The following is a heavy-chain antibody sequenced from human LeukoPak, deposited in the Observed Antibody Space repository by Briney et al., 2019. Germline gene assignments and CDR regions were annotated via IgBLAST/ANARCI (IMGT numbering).Heavy chain of an antibody. CDR1: GYTFTDYY. V-gene: IGHV1-2*02. CDR3: ARDLGVAARPGPGNY. CDR2: INPNSGGT. D-gene: IGHD6-6*01. Sequence: ASVKVSCKASGYTFTDYYMHWVRQAPGQGLEWMGWINPNSGGTNSAQKFQDRVTMTRDTSISTAYMELSRLRSDDTAIYYCARDLGVAARPGPGNYWGQGTLVTVSS. J-gene: IGHJ4*02.